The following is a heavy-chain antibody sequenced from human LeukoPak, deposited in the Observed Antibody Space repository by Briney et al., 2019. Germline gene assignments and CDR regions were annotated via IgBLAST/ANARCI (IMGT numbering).Heavy chain of an antibody. J-gene: IGHJ6*02. CDR3: ARCSGSSGPYYYYGMDV. Sequence: ASVKVSFKASGYTFTGYYMHWGRQAPGQGLGWMGWINPNSGGTNYAQKFQGSGTLTRDTSISTAYMELSRLRSDDTAVYYCARCSGSSGPYYYYGMDVWGQGTTVTVSS. CDR2: INPNSGGT. CDR1: GYTFTGYY. V-gene: IGHV1-2*02. D-gene: IGHD2-15*01.